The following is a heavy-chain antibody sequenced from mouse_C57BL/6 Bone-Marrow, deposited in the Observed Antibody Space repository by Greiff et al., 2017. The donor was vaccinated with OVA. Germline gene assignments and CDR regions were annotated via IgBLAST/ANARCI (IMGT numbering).Heavy chain of an antibody. CDR2: IDPSDSYT. J-gene: IGHJ2*01. CDR3: ARGGSDY. V-gene: IGHV1-69*01. CDR1: GFTFTSYW. Sequence: QVQLQQPGAELVMPGASVKLSCKASGFTFTSYWMHWVKQRPGQGLEWIGAIDPSDSYTNYNQKFQGKFTLTVDKSSSTAYLHLSSLTSEDSAVYYCARGGSDYWGQGTTLTVSS.